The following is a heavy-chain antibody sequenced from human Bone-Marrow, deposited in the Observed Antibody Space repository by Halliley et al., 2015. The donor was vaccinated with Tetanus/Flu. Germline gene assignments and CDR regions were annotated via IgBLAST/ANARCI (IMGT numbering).Heavy chain of an antibody. V-gene: IGHV4-59*01. CDR1: GASINHFY. CDR3: ARDPSGGGYILAPNWFDP. Sequence: TLSLTCTVSGASINHFYWSWIRQSPGKGLEWIGYIHYSGITNYNPSLKSRATISVDTSKSQFSLKLSSVTAADAAVYYCARDPSGGGYILAPNWFDPWGQVPRVSV. D-gene: IGHD5-12*01. J-gene: IGHJ5*02. CDR2: IHYSGIT.